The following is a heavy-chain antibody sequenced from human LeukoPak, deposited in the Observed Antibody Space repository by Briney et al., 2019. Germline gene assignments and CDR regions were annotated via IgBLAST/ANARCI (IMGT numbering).Heavy chain of an antibody. CDR3: ARRGLRTTQRYFEY. D-gene: IGHD1-7*01. CDR2: ISAYNGHT. J-gene: IGHJ4*02. Sequence: GASVKVSCKASGYTFTDYDITWVRQAPGQGLEWMGWISAYNGHTNYAQKLQGRITVTTDTSTSTSYMELRSLRSDDTAVYYCARRGLRTTQRYFEYWGQGTLVIVSS. V-gene: IGHV1-18*01. CDR1: GYTFTDYD.